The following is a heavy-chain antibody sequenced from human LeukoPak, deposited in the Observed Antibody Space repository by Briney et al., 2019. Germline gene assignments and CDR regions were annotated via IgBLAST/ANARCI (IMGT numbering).Heavy chain of an antibody. Sequence: KPSETLSLTCTVSGDSISSFYWTWNRQSAGKGLEWIGRIHTSASTNYSPSLKRRVPMSIDTSKTQFSRKVNSVTAADTGVYYCARAPEFSSGWLLDYWGQRSLVTVSS. CDR3: ARAPEFSSGWLLDY. CDR1: GDSISSFY. J-gene: IGHJ4*02. D-gene: IGHD6-19*01. CDR2: IHTSAST. V-gene: IGHV4-4*07.